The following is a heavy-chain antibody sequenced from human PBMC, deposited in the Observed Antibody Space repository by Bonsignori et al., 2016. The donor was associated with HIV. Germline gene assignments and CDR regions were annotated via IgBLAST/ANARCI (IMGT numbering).Heavy chain of an antibody. CDR3: AREDPREPDPDAFDI. V-gene: IGHV1-69*13. CDR2: IIPIFGTA. Sequence: SVKVSCKASGGTFSSYAISWVRQAPGQGLEWMGGIIPIFGTANYAQKFQGRVTITADESTSTAYMELSSLRSEDTAVYYCAREDPREPDPDAFDIWGQGTMVTVSS. CDR1: GGTFSSYA. J-gene: IGHJ3*02.